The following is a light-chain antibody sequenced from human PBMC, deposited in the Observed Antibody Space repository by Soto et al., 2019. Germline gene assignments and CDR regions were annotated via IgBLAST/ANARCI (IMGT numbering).Light chain of an antibody. J-gene: IGKJ4*01. CDR3: QQRINWPLT. Sequence: EIVLTQSPATLSLSPGERATLSCRASQSVSSFLAWYQQKPGQAPRLLIYDASKRATGIPTRFSGSGSGTDFTLTISSLETEDIAVYYCQQRINWPLTFGGGTKVGIK. V-gene: IGKV3-11*01. CDR1: QSVSSF. CDR2: DAS.